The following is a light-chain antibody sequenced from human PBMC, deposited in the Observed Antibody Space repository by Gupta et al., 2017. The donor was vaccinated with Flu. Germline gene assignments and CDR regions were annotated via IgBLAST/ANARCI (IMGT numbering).Light chain of an antibody. CDR1: ALPIHF. Sequence: SHALTHPPSVSVSPGQTAKITCSGAALPIHFAYWYQQKPGQAPVLMIFKDTERPPGSPERFSGSSSGTTATLTINEVQAEDEANYYCQSAEGTGTFVVFGAGTKLTVL. CDR3: QSAEGTGTFVV. V-gene: IGLV3-25*02. CDR2: KDT. J-gene: IGLJ2*01.